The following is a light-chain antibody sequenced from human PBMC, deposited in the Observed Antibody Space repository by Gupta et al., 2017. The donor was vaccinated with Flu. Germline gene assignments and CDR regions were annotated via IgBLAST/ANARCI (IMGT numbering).Light chain of an antibody. CDR2: MAS. V-gene: IGKV1-5*03. CDR1: QSIRNW. CDR3: QQYDTYLAT. J-gene: IGKJ2*01. Sequence: GDRATITCRASQSIRNWLAWYQQKPGKAPNLLIYMASNLESGVPSRFSGSGYGTEFTLTISSLQPDDFATYYCQQYDTYLATFGQGTKLEIK.